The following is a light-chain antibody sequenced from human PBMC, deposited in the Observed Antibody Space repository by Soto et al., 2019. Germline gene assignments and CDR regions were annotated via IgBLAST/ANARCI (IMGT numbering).Light chain of an antibody. CDR1: QSISSY. CDR3: QQSYSTPRT. CDR2: AAS. V-gene: IGKV1-39*01. J-gene: IGKJ1*01. Sequence: DIQMTPSPSSLSASVGARVTITCRASQSISSYLNWYQQKPGKAPKLLIYAASSLQSGVPSRFSGSGSGTDFTLTISSLQPEDFATYYCQQSYSTPRTFGQGTKVDIK.